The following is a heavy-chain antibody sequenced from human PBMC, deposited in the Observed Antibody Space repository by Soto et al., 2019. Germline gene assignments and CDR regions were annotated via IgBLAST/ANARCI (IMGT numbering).Heavy chain of an antibody. V-gene: IGHV4-59*01. CDR1: GGSISSYY. CDR2: IYYSGST. Sequence: SETLSLTCTVSGGSISSYYWSWIRQPPGKGLEWIGYIYYSGSTNYNPSLKSRVTISVDTSKNQFSLKLSSVTAADTAVYYCARVGSGHGSGSYYRKILGWFDPWGQGTLVTVSS. J-gene: IGHJ5*02. D-gene: IGHD3-10*01. CDR3: ARVGSGHGSGSYYRKILGWFDP.